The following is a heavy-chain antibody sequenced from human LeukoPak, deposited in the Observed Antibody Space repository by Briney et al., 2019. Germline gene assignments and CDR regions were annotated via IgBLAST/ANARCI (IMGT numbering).Heavy chain of an antibody. CDR3: ARAKWELQGDGFDI. J-gene: IGHJ3*02. D-gene: IGHD1-26*01. CDR1: GGTFIRYS. V-gene: IGHV1-69*10. Sequence: ASVKVSCKASGGTFIRYSVIWVRQAPGQGLEWVGGFIPILGLANYVQNFQGGVTITADKSASAVYMDLSSLRSGDTALYFCARAKWELQGDGFDIWGQGKMVTVSS. CDR2: FIPILGLA.